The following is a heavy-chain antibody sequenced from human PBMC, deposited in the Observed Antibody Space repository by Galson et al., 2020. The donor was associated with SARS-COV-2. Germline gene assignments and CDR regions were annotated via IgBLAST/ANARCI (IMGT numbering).Heavy chain of an antibody. CDR2: ISWNSGSI. J-gene: IGHJ4*02. CDR1: GFTFDDYA. D-gene: IGHD3-10*01. CDR3: AKLHGSGSPFDY. V-gene: IGHV3-9*01. Sequence: GGSLRLSCAASGFTFDDYAMHWVRQAPGKGLEWVSGISWNSGSIGYADSVKGRFTISRYNAKNSLYLQMNSLRAEDTALYYCAKLHGSGSPFDYWGQGTLVTVSS.